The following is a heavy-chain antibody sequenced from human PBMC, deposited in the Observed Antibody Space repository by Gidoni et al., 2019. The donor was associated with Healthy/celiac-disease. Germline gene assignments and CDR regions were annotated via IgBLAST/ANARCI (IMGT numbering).Heavy chain of an antibody. CDR3: AKEHHPYYDIEKYFDY. CDR1: GFTFSSYA. V-gene: IGHV3-23*01. Sequence: EVQLLESGGGLVQPGGSLRLSCAASGFTFSSYAMSWVRQAPGTGLEWVSAISGSGGSTYYADSVKGRFTISRDNSKNTLYLQMNSLRAEDTAVYYCAKEHHPYYDIEKYFDYWGQGTLVTVSS. J-gene: IGHJ4*02. CDR2: ISGSGGST. D-gene: IGHD3-22*01.